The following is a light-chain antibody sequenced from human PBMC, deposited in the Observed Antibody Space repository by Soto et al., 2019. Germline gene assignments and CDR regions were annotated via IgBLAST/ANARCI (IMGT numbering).Light chain of an antibody. CDR2: TNN. V-gene: IGLV1-44*01. J-gene: IGLJ2*01. CDR3: AAWDDSLNGVV. CDR1: SSNIGSHT. Sequence: QLVLTQPPSASETPGQRVTISCSGSSSNIGSHTVNWYQQLPGTAPKLLIYTNNQRPSGVPDRFSGSKSGTSASLAISGLQSEDEADYYCAAWDDSLNGVVFGGGTKVTVL.